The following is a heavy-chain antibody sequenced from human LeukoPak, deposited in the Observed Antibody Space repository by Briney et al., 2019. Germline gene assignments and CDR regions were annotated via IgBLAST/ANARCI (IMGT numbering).Heavy chain of an antibody. D-gene: IGHD3-10*01. CDR3: ARHRPPAVHYYGSGSYAFDI. J-gene: IGHJ3*02. V-gene: IGHV4-34*01. CDR1: GGSFSGYY. Sequence: SETLSLACAVYGGSFSGYYWSWIRQPPGKGLEWIGEINHSGSTNYNPSLKSRVTISVDTSKNQFSLKLSSVTAADTAVYYCARHRPPAVHYYGSGSYAFDIWGQGTMVTVSS. CDR2: INHSGST.